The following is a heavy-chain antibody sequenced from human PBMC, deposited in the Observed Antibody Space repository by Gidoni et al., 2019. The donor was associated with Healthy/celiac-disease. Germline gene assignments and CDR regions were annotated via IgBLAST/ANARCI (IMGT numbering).Heavy chain of an antibody. D-gene: IGHD2-15*01. CDR2: ISSSSSYT. CDR3: ASWIYCSGGSCDGGDAFDI. Sequence: QVQLVASGGGLVKPGGSLRLSCAASGFTFSDYYMSWIRQAPGKGLEWVSYISSSSSYTNYADSVKGRFTISRDNAKNSLYLQMNSLRAEDTAVYYCASWIYCSGGSCDGGDAFDIWGQGTMVTVSS. V-gene: IGHV3-11*05. CDR1: GFTFSDYY. J-gene: IGHJ3*02.